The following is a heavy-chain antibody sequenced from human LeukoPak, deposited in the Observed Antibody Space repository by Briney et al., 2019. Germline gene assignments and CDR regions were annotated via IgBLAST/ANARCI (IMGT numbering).Heavy chain of an antibody. Sequence: PSETLSLTCTVSGGSISSSSNYWGWIRQPPGKGLEWIGSIYYSGSTYYNPSLKSRVTISVDTSKNQFSLKLSSVTAADTAVYYCARPYCSSTSCYMAFAFDIWGQGTMVTVSS. V-gene: IGHV4-39*01. CDR1: GGSISSSSNY. CDR2: IYYSGST. D-gene: IGHD2-2*02. J-gene: IGHJ3*02. CDR3: ARPYCSSTSCYMAFAFDI.